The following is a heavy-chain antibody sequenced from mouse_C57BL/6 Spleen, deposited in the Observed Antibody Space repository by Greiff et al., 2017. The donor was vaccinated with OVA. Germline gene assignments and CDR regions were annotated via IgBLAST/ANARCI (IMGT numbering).Heavy chain of an antibody. V-gene: IGHV5-16*01. CDR3: ARDLGYGSSHWYFDV. J-gene: IGHJ1*03. Sequence: EVKLVESEGGLVQPGSSMKLSCTASGFTFSDYYMAWVRQVPEKGLEWVANINYDGSSTYYLDSLKSRFIISRDNAKNILYLQMSSLKSEDTATYYCARDLGYGSSHWYFDVWGTGTTVTVSS. D-gene: IGHD1-1*01. CDR1: GFTFSDYY. CDR2: INYDGSST.